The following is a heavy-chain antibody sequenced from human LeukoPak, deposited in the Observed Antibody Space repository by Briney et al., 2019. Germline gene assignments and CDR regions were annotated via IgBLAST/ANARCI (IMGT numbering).Heavy chain of an antibody. CDR1: GGSISSYY. CDR2: IYYSGNT. D-gene: IGHD4-11*01. V-gene: IGHV4-59*01. J-gene: IGHJ6*03. CDR3: ARTTEGGYSNGYFYYYYMDV. Sequence: SETLSLTCTVSGGSISSYYWSWIRQPPGKGLEWIGYIYYSGNTNYKSSLKSRVTISVDTSKNQFSLKLSSVTAADTAVYYCARTTEGGYSNGYFYYYYMDVWGKGTTVTISS.